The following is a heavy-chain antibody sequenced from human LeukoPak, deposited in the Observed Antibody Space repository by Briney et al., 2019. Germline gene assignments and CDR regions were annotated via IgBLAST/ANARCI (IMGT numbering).Heavy chain of an antibody. CDR1: GFTFNRAA. J-gene: IGHJ4*02. CDR2: ISGSGGDT. Sequence: GGPLRLSCAGSGFTFNRAAMSWVRQAPGKGLEWVSGISGSGGDTYYSDSVKGRFTISRDNAKTTVYLQMNSLRTEDTAEYYCAKEGRLTVAAVVVENYFDYWGQGTPVTVSA. D-gene: IGHD3-22*01. CDR3: AKEGRLTVAAVVVENYFDY. V-gene: IGHV3-23*01.